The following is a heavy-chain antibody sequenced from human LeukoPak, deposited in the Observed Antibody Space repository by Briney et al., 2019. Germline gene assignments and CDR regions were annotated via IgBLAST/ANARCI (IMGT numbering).Heavy chain of an antibody. CDR2: INHSVRT. Sequence: SETLSPTCAVDAGSLSGYYWGWIRQPPGKGLEWVGGINHSVRTTYNTSLKGQVTISVETPKNQLSLKLTSLTAANTAVYYCARGEWQWLGGYYYMDVWGKGTTVTVSS. V-gene: IGHV4-34*01. J-gene: IGHJ6*03. CDR3: ARGEWQWLGGYYYMDV. D-gene: IGHD6-19*01. CDR1: AGSLSGYY.